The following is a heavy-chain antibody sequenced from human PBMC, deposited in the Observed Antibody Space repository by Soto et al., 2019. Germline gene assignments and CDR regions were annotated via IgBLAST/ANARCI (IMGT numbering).Heavy chain of an antibody. CDR3: ARGGYCSSTSCYTVFDY. Sequence: SVKVSCKASGYTFSSYAISWVRQAPGQGLEWMGGIIPIFGTANYAQKFQGRVTITADKSTSTAYMELSSLRSEDTAVYYCARGGYCSSTSCYTVFDYWGQGTLVTVSS. D-gene: IGHD2-2*02. CDR1: GYTFSSYA. CDR2: IIPIFGTA. V-gene: IGHV1-69*06. J-gene: IGHJ4*02.